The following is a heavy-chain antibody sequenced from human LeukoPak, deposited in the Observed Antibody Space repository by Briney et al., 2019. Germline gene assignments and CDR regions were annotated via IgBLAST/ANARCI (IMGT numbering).Heavy chain of an antibody. CDR3: GSTTVTTDYYFDY. D-gene: IGHD4-17*01. V-gene: IGHV3-30-3*01. CDR1: GFTFSSYA. CDR2: ISYDGSNK. Sequence: GRSLRLSCAASGFTFSSYAMHWVRQAPGKGLEWVAVISYDGSNKYYADSVKGRFTISRDNSKNTLYLQMNSLRAEDTAVYYCGSTTVTTDYYFDYWGQGTLVTVSS. J-gene: IGHJ4*02.